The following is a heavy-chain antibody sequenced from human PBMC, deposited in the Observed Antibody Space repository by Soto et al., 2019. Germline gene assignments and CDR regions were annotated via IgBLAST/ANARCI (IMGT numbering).Heavy chain of an antibody. CDR3: ASGVATAGNDAFDI. CDR2: IYYSGST. V-gene: IGHV4-39*01. D-gene: IGHD5-12*01. Sequence: QLQLQESGPGLVKPSETLSLTCTVSGGSISSSSYYWGWIRQPPGKGLEWIGSIYYSGSTYYNPSLKSRVTISVDTSKNQLSLNLSSVTAADTAVYYCASGVATAGNDAFDIWGQGTMVT. J-gene: IGHJ3*02. CDR1: GGSISSSSYY.